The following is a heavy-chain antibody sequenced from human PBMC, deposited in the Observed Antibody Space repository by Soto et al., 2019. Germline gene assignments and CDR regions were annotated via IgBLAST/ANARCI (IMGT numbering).Heavy chain of an antibody. V-gene: IGHV4-59*01. Sequence: SETLSLTCPFSGGSISSYYWSWIRQPPGKGLEWIGYIYYSGSTNYNPSLKSRVTISVDTSKNQFSLKLSSVTAADTAVYYCAQGANGGFYYYYYMDVWGKGTTVTVSS. CDR3: AQGANGGFYYYYYMDV. J-gene: IGHJ6*03. D-gene: IGHD1-1*01. CDR1: GGSISSYY. CDR2: IYYSGST.